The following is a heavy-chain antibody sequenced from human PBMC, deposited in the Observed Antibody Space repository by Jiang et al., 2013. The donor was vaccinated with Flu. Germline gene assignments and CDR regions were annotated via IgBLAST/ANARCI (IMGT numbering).Heavy chain of an antibody. D-gene: IGHD2-2*01. CDR2: IIPILGIA. Sequence: WVRQAPGQGVEWMGRIIPILGIANYAQKFQGRVTITADKSTSTAYMELSSLRSEDTAVYYCARLLWPYYYYGMDVWGQGTTVTVSS. V-gene: IGHV1-69*02. J-gene: IGHJ6*02. CDR3: ARLLWPYYYYGMDV.